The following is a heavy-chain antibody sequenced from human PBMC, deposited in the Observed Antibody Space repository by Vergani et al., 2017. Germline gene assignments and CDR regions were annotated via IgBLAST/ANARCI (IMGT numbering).Heavy chain of an antibody. CDR2: IYYSGCT. D-gene: IGHD6-13*01. V-gene: IGHV4-59*01. CDR3: ARIGSRWYDY. CDR1: GGSISSYY. J-gene: IGHJ4*02. Sequence: QVQLQESGPGLVKPSETLSLTCTVSGGSISSYYWSWIRQPPGKGLEWIGYIYYSGCTNYNPSLKSRVTISVDTSKNQFSLKLPSVTAANTAVYYCARIGSRWYDYWGQGTLVTVSS.